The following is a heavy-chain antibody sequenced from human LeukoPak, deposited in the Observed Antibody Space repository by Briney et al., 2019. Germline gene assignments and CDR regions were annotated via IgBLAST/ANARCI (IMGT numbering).Heavy chain of an antibody. CDR3: ARAGGYCTNGVCYLGVSYYYYYYMDV. D-gene: IGHD2-8*01. V-gene: IGHV1-18*01. CDR2: ISAYNGNT. J-gene: IGHJ6*03. Sequence: ASVKVSCKASGYTFTSYGISWVRQAPGQGLEWMGWISAYNGNTNYAQKLQGRVTMTTDTSTSTAYMELRSLRSDDTAVYYCARAGGYCTNGVCYLGVSYYYYYYMDVWGKGTTVTVSS. CDR1: GYTFTSYG.